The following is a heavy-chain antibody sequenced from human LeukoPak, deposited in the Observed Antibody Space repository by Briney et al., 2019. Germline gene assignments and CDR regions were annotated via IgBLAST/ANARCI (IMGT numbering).Heavy chain of an antibody. CDR1: GFTFSSYW. V-gene: IGHV3-74*01. CDR2: INIDGGST. J-gene: IGHJ5*02. D-gene: IGHD3-10*01. Sequence: PGGSLRLSCAASGFTFSSYWMHWVRQAPGKGLVWVSRINIDGGSTNYADSVKGRFTISRDNAKNTLYLQMNSLRAEDTAVYYCARAVYYGSGTYVPWGQGTLVTVSS. CDR3: ARAVYYGSGTYVP.